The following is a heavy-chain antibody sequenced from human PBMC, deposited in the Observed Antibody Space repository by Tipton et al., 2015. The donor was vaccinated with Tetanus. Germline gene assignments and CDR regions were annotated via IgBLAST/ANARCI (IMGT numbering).Heavy chain of an antibody. Sequence: LRLSCTVSGASISNNFFYWGWIRQSPGRGLEWIGTIHFGGDTAYNPSLRSRVTISVDTSRNHVSLKITSVTAADTALYYCSSGSGTAISEDWGQGTLVTVSS. J-gene: IGHJ4*02. CDR1: GASISNNFFY. CDR2: IHFGGDT. CDR3: SSGSGTAISED. V-gene: IGHV4-39*02. D-gene: IGHD1-7*01.